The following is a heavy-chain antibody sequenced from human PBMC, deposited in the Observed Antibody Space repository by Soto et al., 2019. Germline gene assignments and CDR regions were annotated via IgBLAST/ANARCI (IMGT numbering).Heavy chain of an antibody. CDR3: ARSDGRY. J-gene: IGHJ4*02. CDR1: GVTIISYY. CDR2: IYYSGST. Sequence: SETLSLTCTVSGVTIISYYWSWIRQPPGKGLEWIGYIYYSGSTNYNPSLKSRVTISVDTSKNQFSLKLSSVTAADTAVYYCARSDGRYWGQGTLVTVSS. V-gene: IGHV4-59*01.